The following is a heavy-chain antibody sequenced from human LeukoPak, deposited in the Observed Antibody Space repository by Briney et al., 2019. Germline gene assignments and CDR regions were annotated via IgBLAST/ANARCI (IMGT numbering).Heavy chain of an antibody. CDR2: IIPIFGTA. V-gene: IGHV1-69*13. Sequence: LGASVKVSCKASGYTFPSYGISWVRQAPGQGLEWMGGIIPIFGTANYAQKFQGRVTITADESTSTAYMELRSLRSDDTAVYYCARGESRFGEFGGFDYWGQGTLVTVSS. CDR1: GYTFPSYG. CDR3: ARGESRFGEFGGFDY. D-gene: IGHD3-10*01. J-gene: IGHJ4*02.